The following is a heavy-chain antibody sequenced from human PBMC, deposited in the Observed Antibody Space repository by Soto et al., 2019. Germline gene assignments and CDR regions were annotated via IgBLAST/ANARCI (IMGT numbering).Heavy chain of an antibody. CDR2: ISYSGNT. V-gene: IGHV4-59*01. Sequence: SETLSLTCTVSSFSINNFYWRWIRQPPGKALEWIGYISYSGNTNYNPSLKSRVTISLDPSKNQFYMTLSSVTAADTAVYYCARHSYYDSSAYYRSQDSFEIWGQGTLVTVSS. D-gene: IGHD3-22*01. CDR1: SFSINNFY. J-gene: IGHJ3*02. CDR3: ARHSYYDSSAYYRSQDSFEI.